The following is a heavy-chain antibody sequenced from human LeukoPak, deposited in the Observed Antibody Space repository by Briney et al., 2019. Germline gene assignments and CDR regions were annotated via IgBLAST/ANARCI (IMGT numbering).Heavy chain of an antibody. J-gene: IGHJ6*02. D-gene: IGHD2-15*01. Sequence: ASVKVSCKASGYTFTTYDINWVRQATGQGLEWMGWMNPNSGNTGYAQKFQGRVTMTRNTSITTAYMELSSLRSEDTAVYYCATPDCSGGSCYSGVDYYYGMDVWGQGTTVTVSS. CDR2: MNPNSGNT. V-gene: IGHV1-8*01. CDR1: GYTFTTYD. CDR3: ATPDCSGGSCYSGVDYYYGMDV.